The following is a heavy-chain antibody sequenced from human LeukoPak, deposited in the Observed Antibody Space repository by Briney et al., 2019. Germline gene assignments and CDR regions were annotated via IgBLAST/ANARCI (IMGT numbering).Heavy chain of an antibody. CDR2: IHYSGST. CDR1: GGSMSPYY. D-gene: IGHD1-20*01. Sequence: PTETLSLTCTVSGGSMSPYYWSWIRQPPGKGPEWIGYIHYSGSTNYNPSLKSRITISEDLAKNQFSLNLSSVTAADTAVYYCARQLGNWNDWFDPWGQGTLVTVSS. V-gene: IGHV4-59*08. CDR3: ARQLGNWNDWFDP. J-gene: IGHJ5*02.